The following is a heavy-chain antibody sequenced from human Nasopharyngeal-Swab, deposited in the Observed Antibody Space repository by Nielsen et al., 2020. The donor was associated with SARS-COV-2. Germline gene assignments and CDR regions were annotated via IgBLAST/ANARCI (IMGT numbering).Heavy chain of an antibody. CDR2: ISWNSDNI. D-gene: IGHD6-19*01. CDR3: AKDFGSVWYYFDS. J-gene: IGHJ4*02. V-gene: IGHV3-9*01. Sequence: GGSLRLSCAASGFTFDDYAMHWVRQTPGEGLEWVSGISWNSDNIAYADSVKGRFTISRDNAKNSLYLQMNSLRPEDTAFYYCAKDFGSVWYYFDSWGLGTPVTVSS. CDR1: GFTFDDYA.